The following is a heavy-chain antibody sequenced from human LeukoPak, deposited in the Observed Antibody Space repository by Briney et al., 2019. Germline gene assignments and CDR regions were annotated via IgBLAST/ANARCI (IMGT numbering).Heavy chain of an antibody. Sequence: GASVKISCKASGYTFTSYDMHWVRQAPGQGLEWMGIINPNDGNTNYAQKLQGRVTMTTDTSTSTVYMELSSLRSEDTAAYYCARPMVRGVIPNYPPFYWGQGTLVTVPS. CDR1: GYTFTSYD. CDR2: INPNDGNT. V-gene: IGHV1-46*01. CDR3: ARPMVRGVIPNYPPFY. D-gene: IGHD3-10*01. J-gene: IGHJ4*02.